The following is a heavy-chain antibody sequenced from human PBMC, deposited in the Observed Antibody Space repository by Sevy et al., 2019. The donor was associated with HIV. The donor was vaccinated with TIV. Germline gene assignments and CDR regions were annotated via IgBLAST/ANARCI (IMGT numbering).Heavy chain of an antibody. CDR1: RFTFTNAW. D-gene: IGHD2-15*01. J-gene: IGHJ4*02. V-gene: IGHV3-15*01. CDR2: IISKTDGGTT. CDR3: TLEGLYCSGGSCYSEGFDS. Sequence: GGSLRLSCAAFRFTFTNAWMSWVRQAPGKGLEWVGRIISKTDGGTTYYAAPVKGRFTISRDDSKNTLYLHMNSLKTEDTAVYYCTLEGLYCSGGSCYSEGFDSWGQGTLVTVSS.